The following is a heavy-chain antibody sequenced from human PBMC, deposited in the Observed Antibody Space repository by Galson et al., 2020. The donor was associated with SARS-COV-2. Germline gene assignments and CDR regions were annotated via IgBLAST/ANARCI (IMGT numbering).Heavy chain of an antibody. V-gene: IGHV4-59*01. D-gene: IGHD3-22*01. CDR3: ARGPTYYYDTSAYTFDY. CDR2: INYTGST. Sequence: SETLSLTCTASSGSISSYYWRWIRQPPGKGLEWISFINYTGSTTSNTSPKSRVIISTDTSKNQFSLELSYVNAADTTVYYCARGPTYYYDTSAYTFDYWGQGTLVTVSS. CDR1: SGSISSYY. J-gene: IGHJ4*02.